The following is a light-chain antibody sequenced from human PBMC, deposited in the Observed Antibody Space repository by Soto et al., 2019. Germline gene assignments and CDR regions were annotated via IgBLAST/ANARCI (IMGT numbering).Light chain of an antibody. Sequence: DIQMTQSPSTLSGSVVDRVTITCXASQTISCLLAWYPEKPGKGPKVLIYKAFTLKSGVPSRFSGSGSGTEFTLTISSLQPDDFATYYCQHYNSYSEAFGQGTKVDIK. CDR1: QTISCL. V-gene: IGKV1-5*03. CDR2: KAF. J-gene: IGKJ1*01. CDR3: QHYNSYSEA.